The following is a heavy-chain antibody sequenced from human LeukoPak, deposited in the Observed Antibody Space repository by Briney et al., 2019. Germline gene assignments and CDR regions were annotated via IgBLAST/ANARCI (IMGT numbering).Heavy chain of an antibody. D-gene: IGHD2-15*01. J-gene: IGHJ4*02. CDR2: ISSGSSII. Sequence: GGSLRLSCAASGFTFSTSTMNWVRQAPGKGLEWVSYISSGSSIIYYADSVKGRFTISRDNAKNSLYLQMNSLRAEDTAVYYCARDPRRYCSGGSCDTGLDYWGQGTLVTVSS. CDR1: GFTFSTST. CDR3: ARDPRRYCSGGSCDTGLDY. V-gene: IGHV3-48*04.